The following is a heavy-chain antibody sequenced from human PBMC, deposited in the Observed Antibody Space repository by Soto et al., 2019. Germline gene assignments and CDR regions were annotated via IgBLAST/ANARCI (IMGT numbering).Heavy chain of an antibody. CDR3: SRDCRVAARPDNWFDP. J-gene: IGHJ5*02. V-gene: IGHV3-23*01. Sequence: GGSLRLSCAASGFTFKNYAMSWVRQAPGKGLEWVSAISRSGVSTYYADSVKGRFTISRDNSKNTLYLQMNSLRAEDAAMYYCSRDCRVAARPDNWFDPWGQGTLVTVSS. D-gene: IGHD6-6*01. CDR2: ISRSGVST. CDR1: GFTFKNYA.